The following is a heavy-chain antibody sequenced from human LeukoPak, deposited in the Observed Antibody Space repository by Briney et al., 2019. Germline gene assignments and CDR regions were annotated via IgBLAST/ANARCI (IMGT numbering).Heavy chain of an antibody. J-gene: IGHJ5*02. D-gene: IGHD3-10*01. V-gene: IGHV1-2*02. CDR2: INPNSGGT. Sequence: ASVKVSCKASGYTFTGYYMHWVRQAPGQGLEWMGWINPNSGGTNYAQKFQGRVTMTRDTSISTAYMELSRLRSDDTAVYYCARTTMVRGDNWFDPWGQGTLVTVSS. CDR1: GYTFTGYY. CDR3: ARTTMVRGDNWFDP.